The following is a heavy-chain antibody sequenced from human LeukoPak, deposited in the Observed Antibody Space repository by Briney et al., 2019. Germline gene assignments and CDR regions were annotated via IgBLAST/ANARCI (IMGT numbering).Heavy chain of an antibody. CDR3: ARDCSGGSCYSLDNY. J-gene: IGHJ4*02. Sequence: GGSLRLSCAASGFTFSDYYMSWIRQAPGKGLEWVSYISSSGSTIYYADSVKGRFTISRDNAKNSLYLQMNSLRAEDTAVYYCARDCSGGSCYSLDNYWGQGTLVTVSS. CDR2: ISSSGSTI. V-gene: IGHV3-11*04. CDR1: GFTFSDYY. D-gene: IGHD2-15*01.